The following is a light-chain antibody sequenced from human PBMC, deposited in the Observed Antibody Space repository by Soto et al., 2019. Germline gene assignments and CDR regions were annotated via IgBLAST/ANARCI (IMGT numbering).Light chain of an antibody. J-gene: IGLJ2*01. CDR1: SSEIGNYDF. V-gene: IGLV2-14*01. Sequence: QSVLTQPASVSGSPGQSITISCTGTSSEIGNYDFVSWYQQVPGTAPKAMIYEVSSRPSGVSNRFYGSKSGNTASLTISGLQAEDEAYYYCSSYTTRTSFILFGGGTKLTVL. CDR3: SSYTTRTSFIL. CDR2: EVS.